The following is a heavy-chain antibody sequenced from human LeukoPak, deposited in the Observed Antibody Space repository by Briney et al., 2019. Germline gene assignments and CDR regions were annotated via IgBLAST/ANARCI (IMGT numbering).Heavy chain of an antibody. CDR1: GFTFSSYE. CDR3: ARSPRWLHHRSDY. CDR2: ISSSGSTI. V-gene: IGHV3-48*03. Sequence: GGSLRLSCAASGFTFSSYEMNWVRQAPGKGLEWVSYISSSGSTIYYADSVKGRFTISRDNAKNSLYLQMNSLRAEDTAVYYCARSPRWLHHRSDYWGQGTLVTVSS. J-gene: IGHJ4*02. D-gene: IGHD5-24*01.